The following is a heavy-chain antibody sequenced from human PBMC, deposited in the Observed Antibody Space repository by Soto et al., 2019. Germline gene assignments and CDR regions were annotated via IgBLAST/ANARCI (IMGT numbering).Heavy chain of an antibody. Sequence: QITLNESGPTQVKPRQTLTLTCTFSGFSLTTSGVGVGWIRQSPGKAPEWLALIYWDDDKRYSPSPKSRLTITKDTFKNQVVLTMADLDPADTATYYCAHRVLRTVFGLVTTTAIYFDFWGQGTPVAVSS. J-gene: IGHJ4*02. V-gene: IGHV2-5*02. CDR1: GFSLTTSGVG. CDR3: AHRVLRTVFGLVTTTAIYFDF. D-gene: IGHD3-3*01. CDR2: IYWDDDK.